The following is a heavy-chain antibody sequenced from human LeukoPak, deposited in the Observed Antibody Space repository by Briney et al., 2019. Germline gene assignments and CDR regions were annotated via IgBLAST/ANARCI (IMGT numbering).Heavy chain of an antibody. CDR1: GGSISAGSYY. D-gene: IGHD1-26*01. CDR3: ATTQWELHGGFDY. CDR2: IYTSGRT. J-gene: IGHJ4*02. Sequence: SETLSLTCTVSGGSISAGSYYWSLIRQPAGKGLEWIGRIYTSGRTNYNPSLKSRLTISVDTSKNQFSLKLSSVTAADTAVYYCATTQWELHGGFDYWGQGNLVTVSS. V-gene: IGHV4-61*02.